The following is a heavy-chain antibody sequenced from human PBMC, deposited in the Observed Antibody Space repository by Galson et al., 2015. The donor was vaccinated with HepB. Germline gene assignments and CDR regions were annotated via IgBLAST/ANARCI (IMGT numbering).Heavy chain of an antibody. CDR2: IRSKAYGGTT. Sequence: SLRLSCAASGFTFSSYAMHWVRQAPGKGLEWVGFIRSKAYGGTTEYAASVKGRFTISRDDSKSCAYLQMNSLKTEDTAVYYCSTDRQVVPAAIYHWGQGTLVTVSS. J-gene: IGHJ4*02. V-gene: IGHV3-49*04. CDR3: STDRQVVPAAIYH. D-gene: IGHD2-2*01. CDR1: GFTFSSYA.